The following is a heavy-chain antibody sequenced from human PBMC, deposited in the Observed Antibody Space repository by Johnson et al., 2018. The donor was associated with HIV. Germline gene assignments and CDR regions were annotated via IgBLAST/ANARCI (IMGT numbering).Heavy chain of an antibody. CDR2: INWNGGST. J-gene: IGHJ3*02. D-gene: IGHD5-24*01. V-gene: IGHV3-20*04. CDR1: GFTFDDYD. Sequence: VQLVESGGGVVRPGGSLRLSCAASGFTFDDYDMSWVRQAPGKGLEWVSGINWNGGSTGYADSVKGRFTISRDNAKNSLYLQMNSLRAEDTAVYYCARENGVEMATVNDAFDIWGQGTMVTVSS. CDR3: ARENGVEMATVNDAFDI.